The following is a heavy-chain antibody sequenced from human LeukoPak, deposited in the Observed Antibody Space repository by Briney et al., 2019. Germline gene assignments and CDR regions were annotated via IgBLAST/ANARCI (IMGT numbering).Heavy chain of an antibody. D-gene: IGHD2-2*01. Sequence: GESLKIFCKGSGYSFTSYWMGWVRQMPGKGLEWMGIIYPGDSDTRYSPSFQGQVTISADKSISTAYLQWSSLKASDTAMYYCARRDGYCSSTSCYADYYYGMDVWGQGTTVTVSS. CDR2: IYPGDSDT. CDR1: GYSFTSYW. CDR3: ARRDGYCSSTSCYADYYYGMDV. V-gene: IGHV5-51*01. J-gene: IGHJ6*02.